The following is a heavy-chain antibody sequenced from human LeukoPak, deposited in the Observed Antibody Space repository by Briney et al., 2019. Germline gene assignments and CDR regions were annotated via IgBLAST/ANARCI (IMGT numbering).Heavy chain of an antibody. D-gene: IGHD3-22*01. Sequence: SETLSLTCTVSGDSITNYYWAWIRQPAGKGLEWIGRIYTSGSTNYNPSLKSRVTISVDTSKNQFSLKLSSVTAADTAVYYCARAGPYDSSGYYYQYYYYMDVWGKGTTVTISS. V-gene: IGHV4-4*07. J-gene: IGHJ6*03. CDR3: ARAGPYDSSGYYYQYYYYMDV. CDR1: GDSITNYY. CDR2: IYTSGST.